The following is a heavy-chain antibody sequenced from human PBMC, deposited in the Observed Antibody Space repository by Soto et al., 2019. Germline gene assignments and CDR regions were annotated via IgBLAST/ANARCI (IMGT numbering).Heavy chain of an antibody. V-gene: IGHV1-3*01. Sequence: QVQLVQSGAEVKKPGVSVRVSCTASGYSFTSFAMYWVRQAPGQRLEWMGWINGGNGNTKYSQKFQGRVTITRDTSASTAYMELCSLRSEDTAVYYCARGSTVPQVDYWGQGTLVTVSS. J-gene: IGHJ4*02. D-gene: IGHD3-10*01. CDR2: INGGNGNT. CDR1: GYSFTSFA. CDR3: ARGSTVPQVDY.